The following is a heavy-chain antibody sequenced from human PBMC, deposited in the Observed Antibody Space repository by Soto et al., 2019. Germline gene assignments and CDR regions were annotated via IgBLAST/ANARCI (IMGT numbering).Heavy chain of an antibody. CDR3: AGDPAP. V-gene: IGHV4-31*03. Sequence: QVQLQESAPGLVKPSQTLSLTCTVSGGSISSGGYYWSWIRQHPGKSLEWIGYIYNSGSTYYNPSLKRRVTISADTSKNQFSLKLSPVTAAAKAVYYCAGDPAPWGQGTLVPVSS. CDR2: IYNSGST. J-gene: IGHJ5*02. CDR1: GGSISSGGYY.